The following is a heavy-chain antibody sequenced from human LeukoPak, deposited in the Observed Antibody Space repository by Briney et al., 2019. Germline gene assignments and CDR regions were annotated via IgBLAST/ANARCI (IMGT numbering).Heavy chain of an antibody. J-gene: IGHJ4*02. D-gene: IGHD4/OR15-4a*01. CDR3: ARRAGAYSHPYDY. V-gene: IGHV3-30*14. CDR2: ISYDGNDK. CDR1: GFSFSSYA. Sequence: PGRSLRLSCATSGFSFSSYAFYWIRQAPGKGLEWLTLISYDGNDKYYADSVKGRFTISRDNSKNTLYLQMNSLRAEDTAVYYCARRAGAYSHPYDYWGQGTLVTVSS.